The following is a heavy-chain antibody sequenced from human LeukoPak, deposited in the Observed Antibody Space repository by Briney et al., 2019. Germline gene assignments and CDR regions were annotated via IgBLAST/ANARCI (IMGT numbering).Heavy chain of an antibody. V-gene: IGHV1-69*04. Sequence: GASVKVSCKASGGTFSSYAISWVRQAPGQGLEWMGRVIPILGIANYAQKFQGRVTITADKSTSTAYMELSSLRSEDTAVYYCARSGMVAPHDAFDIWGQGTMVTVSS. D-gene: IGHD1-26*01. CDR2: VIPILGIA. J-gene: IGHJ3*02. CDR3: ARSGMVAPHDAFDI. CDR1: GGTFSSYA.